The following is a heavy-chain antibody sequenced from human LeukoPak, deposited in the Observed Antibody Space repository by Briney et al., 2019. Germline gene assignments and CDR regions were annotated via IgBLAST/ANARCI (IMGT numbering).Heavy chain of an antibody. CDR3: AKARPYYDFWSGIFDY. CDR2: ISYDGSNK. V-gene: IGHV3-30*18. CDR1: GFTFSSHS. Sequence: GGSLRLSCAASGFTFSSHSMNWVRQAPGKGLEWVAVISYDGSNKYYADSVKGRFTISRDNSKNTLYLQMNSLRAEDTAVYYCAKARPYYDFWSGIFDYWGQGTLVTVSS. J-gene: IGHJ4*02. D-gene: IGHD3-3*01.